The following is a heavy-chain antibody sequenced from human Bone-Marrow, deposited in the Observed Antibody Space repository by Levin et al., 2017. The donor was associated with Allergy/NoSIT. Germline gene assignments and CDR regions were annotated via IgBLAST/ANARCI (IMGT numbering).Heavy chain of an antibody. D-gene: IGHD6-13*01. J-gene: IGHJ4*02. V-gene: IGHV3-73*01. Sequence: GESLKISCAASGFTFSGPAMHWVRQASGKGLEWVGRIRSKANSYATAYAASVKGRFTISRDDSRSTAYLQMNSLTTEDTAVYYCTRYSSSRRWFNDYWGQGTLVTVSS. CDR2: IRSKANSYAT. CDR3: TRYSSSRRWFNDY. CDR1: GFTFSGPA.